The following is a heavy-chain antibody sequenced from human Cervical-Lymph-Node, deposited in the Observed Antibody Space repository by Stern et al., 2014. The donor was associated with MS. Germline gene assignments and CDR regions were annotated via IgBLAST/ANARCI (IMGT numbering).Heavy chain of an antibody. D-gene: IGHD3-22*01. V-gene: IGHV4-39*01. CDR1: GGSISSSSYY. J-gene: IGHJ5*02. CDR3: ARWAYSSGWYNWFDP. CDR2: IYYSGRT. Sequence: QVQLQVSGPGLVKPSETLSLTCTVSGGSISSSSYYWGWIRQPPGKGLEWIGSIYYSGRTYYNPSLKSSVTISVDTSKNQFSLKRSSGAAADTAVYYCARWAYSSGWYNWFDPWGQGTLVTVSS.